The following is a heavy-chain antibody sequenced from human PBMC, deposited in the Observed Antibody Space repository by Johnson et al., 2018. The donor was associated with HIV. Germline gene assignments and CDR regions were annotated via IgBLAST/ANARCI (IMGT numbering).Heavy chain of an antibody. J-gene: IGHJ3*02. CDR1: GYSFSSYG. CDR3: TTDKQLWLTVDI. V-gene: IGHV3-30*02. D-gene: IGHD5-18*01. CDR2: IRFDGSDK. Sequence: QVQLVESGGGVVQPGGSLRLSCAASGYSFSSYGMYWARQAPDKGLEWVSFIRFDGSDKYYADSVKGRFSISRDNSKNTLFLEMNSLKTEDTAVYYCTTDKQLWLTVDIWGQGTMVTVSS.